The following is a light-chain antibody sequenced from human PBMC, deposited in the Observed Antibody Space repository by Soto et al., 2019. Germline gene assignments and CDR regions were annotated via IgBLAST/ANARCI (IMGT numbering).Light chain of an antibody. J-gene: IGKJ2*01. Sequence: DIVMTQSPDSLAVPLGERASINCKSSQNILYSSNNKNFLAWYQHKPGQSPKLLIYWASTRESGVPDRFSGSGSETDFTLTISSLQAEDVVVYYCQQYYATPHTFGQGTKLEIK. V-gene: IGKV4-1*01. CDR2: WAS. CDR1: QNILYSSNNKNF. CDR3: QQYYATPHT.